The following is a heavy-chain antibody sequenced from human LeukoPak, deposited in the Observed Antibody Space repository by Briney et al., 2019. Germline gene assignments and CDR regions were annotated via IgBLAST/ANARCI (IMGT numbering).Heavy chain of an antibody. CDR2: ISSSSSYI. CDR3: ARVTYDILTGSTFDY. J-gene: IGHJ4*02. CDR1: GFTFSSYS. V-gene: IGHV3-21*01. Sequence: PGGSLRLSCAASGFTFSSYSMNWVRQAPGKGLEWVSSISSSSSYIYYADSVKGRFTISRDNAKNSLYLQMNSLRAEDTAVYYCARVTYDILTGSTFDYWGQGTLVTVSS. D-gene: IGHD3-9*01.